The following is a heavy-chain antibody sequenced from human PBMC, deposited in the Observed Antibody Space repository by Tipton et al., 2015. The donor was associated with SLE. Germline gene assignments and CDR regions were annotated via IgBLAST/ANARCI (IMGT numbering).Heavy chain of an antibody. D-gene: IGHD3-3*01. Sequence: SLRLSCAASGFTFSSYAMSWVRQAPGKGLEWVSVIYSGGSSKYYADSVKGRFTISRDNSKNTLYLQMNSLRAEDTAVYYCAKAPIGVVMIFDYWGQGTLVTVSS. CDR2: IYSGGSSK. J-gene: IGHJ4*02. V-gene: IGHV3-23*03. CDR1: GFTFSSYA. CDR3: AKAPIGVVMIFDY.